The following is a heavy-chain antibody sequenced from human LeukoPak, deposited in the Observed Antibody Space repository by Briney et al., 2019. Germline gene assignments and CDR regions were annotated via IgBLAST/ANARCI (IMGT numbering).Heavy chain of an antibody. J-gene: IGHJ3*02. CDR2: MYYSGST. CDR3: ARGDMVNAFDI. D-gene: IGHD5-12*01. CDR1: GGSLNSPNYY. Sequence: KPSETLSLTCIVSGGSLNSPNYYWSWIRQHPGKGLEWIGYMYYSGSTYYNPSLKSRVTISVDTSKNQFSLKLSSVTAADTAVYYCARGDMVNAFDIWGQGTMVTVFS. V-gene: IGHV4-31*02.